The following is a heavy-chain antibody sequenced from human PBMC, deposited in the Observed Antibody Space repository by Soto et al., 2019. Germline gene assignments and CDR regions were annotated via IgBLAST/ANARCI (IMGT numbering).Heavy chain of an antibody. CDR2: INSDGSST. J-gene: IGHJ6*02. Sequence: GGSLRLSCAASGFTFSSYWMHWVRQAPGKGLVWVSRINSDGSSTSYADSVKGRFTISRDNAKNTLYLQMNSLRAEDTAVYYCARDHRYCSGGSCYYYGMDVWGQGTTVTVSS. D-gene: IGHD2-15*01. CDR1: GFTFSSYW. CDR3: ARDHRYCSGGSCYYYGMDV. V-gene: IGHV3-74*01.